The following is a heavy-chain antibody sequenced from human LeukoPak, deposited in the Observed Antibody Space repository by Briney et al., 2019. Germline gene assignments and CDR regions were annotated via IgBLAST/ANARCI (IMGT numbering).Heavy chain of an antibody. CDR2: VYPGDSDT. CDR3: ARRGYCSGGSCFSAAFDI. D-gene: IGHD2-15*01. Sequence: GESLKISCEGSGYSFTSYWIGWVRQMPGKGLEWMGIVYPGDSDTRYSPSFQGQVTISADESISTAYLQWSSLEASDTAMYYCARRGYCSGGSCFSAAFDIWGQGTMVTVSS. J-gene: IGHJ3*02. CDR1: GYSFTSYW. V-gene: IGHV5-51*01.